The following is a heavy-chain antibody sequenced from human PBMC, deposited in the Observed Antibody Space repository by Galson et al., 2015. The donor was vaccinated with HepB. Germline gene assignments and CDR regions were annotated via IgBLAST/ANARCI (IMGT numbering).Heavy chain of an antibody. CDR3: ARRKAGDSYFDY. Sequence: SVKVSCKASGYTFISYEIFWMRQAPGQRPEWMGWINASNGDTKYSQNFQGRVTITRDTSASTVHMELSSLRSEDTAVYYCARRKAGDSYFDYWGQGTLVTVSS. CDR2: INASNGDT. CDR1: GYTFISYE. D-gene: IGHD6-13*01. V-gene: IGHV1-3*01. J-gene: IGHJ4*02.